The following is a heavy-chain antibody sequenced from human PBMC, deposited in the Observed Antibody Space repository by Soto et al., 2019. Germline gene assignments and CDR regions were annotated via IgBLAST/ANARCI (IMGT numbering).Heavy chain of an antibody. V-gene: IGHV4-59*08. CDR3: ARGTPSPLIVRSSRGPWFDP. J-gene: IGHJ5*02. CDR2: MYYGGRT. D-gene: IGHD2-15*01. Sequence: SETLSLTCTVSGGSISSYYWRWIRQPPGKGLEWIGYMYYGGRTNYNPSLKSRVTISVDTSKMQVSLKLSSVTAADTAVYFCARGTPSPLIVRSSRGPWFDPWGQGTLVTVS. CDR1: GGSISSYY.